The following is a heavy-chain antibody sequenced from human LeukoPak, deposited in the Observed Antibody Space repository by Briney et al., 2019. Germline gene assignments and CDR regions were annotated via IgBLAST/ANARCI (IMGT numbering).Heavy chain of an antibody. CDR3: ARHGLMEYYYDSSGYYPSYYFDY. CDR1: GYSISSGYY. D-gene: IGHD3-22*01. J-gene: IGHJ4*02. V-gene: IGHV4-38-2*01. Sequence: PSETLSLTCAVSGYSISSGYYWGWIRQPPGKGLEWIGRIYHSGSTYYNPSLKSRVHISVDTSKNQFSLKLSSVTAADTAVYYCARHGLMEYYYDSSGYYPSYYFDYWGQGTLVTVSS. CDR2: IYHSGST.